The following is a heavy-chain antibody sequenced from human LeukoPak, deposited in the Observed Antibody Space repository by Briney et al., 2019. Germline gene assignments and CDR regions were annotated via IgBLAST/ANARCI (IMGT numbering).Heavy chain of an antibody. Sequence: VASVKVSCKASGYTFTGYYMHWVRQAPGQGLEWMGWINPNSGGTNYAQKFQGRVTITADKSTSTAYMELSSLRSEDTAVYYCAREEDDSSGYEGSWYFDYWGQGTLVTVSS. CDR3: AREEDDSSGYEGSWYFDY. J-gene: IGHJ4*02. CDR1: GYTFTGYY. D-gene: IGHD3-22*01. V-gene: IGHV1-2*02. CDR2: INPNSGGT.